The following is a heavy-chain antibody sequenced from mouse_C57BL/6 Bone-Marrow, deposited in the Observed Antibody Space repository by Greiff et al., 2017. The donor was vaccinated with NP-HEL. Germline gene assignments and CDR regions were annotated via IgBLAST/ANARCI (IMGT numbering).Heavy chain of an antibody. J-gene: IGHJ1*03. CDR1: GYTFTSYW. D-gene: IGHD1-1*01. CDR3: ARSDGSSWYFDV. V-gene: IGHV1-59*01. CDR2: IDPSDSYT. Sequence: QVHVKQSGAELVRPGTSVKLSCKASGYTFTSYWMHWVKQRPGQGLEWIGVIDPSDSYTNYNQKFKGKATLTVDTSSSTAYMQLSSLTSEDSAVYYCARSDGSSWYFDVWGTGTTVTVSS.